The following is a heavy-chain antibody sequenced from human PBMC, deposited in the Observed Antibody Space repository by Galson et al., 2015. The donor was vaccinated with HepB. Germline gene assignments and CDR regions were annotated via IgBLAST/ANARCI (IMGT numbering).Heavy chain of an antibody. CDR3: ARDRDYDTGDYNFHYYGLDV. Sequence: SYALSWVRQAPGQGLEWMGRIIPVLGITNYAQKFQGRVTISADMSTSTAYMDLSSLRSEDTAVYFCARDRDYDTGDYNFHYYGLDVWGQGTTVTVSS. J-gene: IGHJ6*02. CDR1: SYA. D-gene: IGHD3-22*01. CDR2: IIPVLGIT. V-gene: IGHV1-69*04.